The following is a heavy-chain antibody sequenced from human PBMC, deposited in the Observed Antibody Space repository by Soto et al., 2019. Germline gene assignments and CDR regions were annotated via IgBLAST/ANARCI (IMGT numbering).Heavy chain of an antibody. Sequence: QVQLVQSGAEVKKPGASVKVSCKASGYTFTSYDINWVRQATGQGLEWMGWMNPNSGNTGYAQKFQGRVTMTRNTSXSXXYMELSSLRSEDTAVYYCARGGLGAGYNASDAFDIWGQGTMVTVSS. D-gene: IGHD5-12*01. CDR1: GYTFTSYD. CDR3: ARGGLGAGYNASDAFDI. CDR2: MNPNSGNT. J-gene: IGHJ3*02. V-gene: IGHV1-8*01.